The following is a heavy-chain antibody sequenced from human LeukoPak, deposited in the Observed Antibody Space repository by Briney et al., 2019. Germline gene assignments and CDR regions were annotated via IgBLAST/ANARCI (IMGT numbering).Heavy chain of an antibody. CDR2: IIPIFGTA. CDR1: GGTFSSYA. Sequence: SVKVSCKASGGTFSSYAISWVRQAPGQGLEWMGGIIPIFGTANYAQKFQGRVTMTEDTSTDTAYMELSSLRSEDTAVYYCATDHGGYYRVHFDYWGQGTLVTVSS. J-gene: IGHJ4*02. D-gene: IGHD3-22*01. CDR3: ATDHGGYYRVHFDY. V-gene: IGHV1-69*06.